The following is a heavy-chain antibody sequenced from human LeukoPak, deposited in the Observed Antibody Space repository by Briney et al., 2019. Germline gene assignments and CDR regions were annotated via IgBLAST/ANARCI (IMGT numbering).Heavy chain of an antibody. CDR2: INVYSGDT. J-gene: IGHJ4*02. Sequence: GASVKVSCKASGYNFTNYGISWVRQAPGHGLEWVGWINVYSGDTTYAWSLQDRVTLTTDTSSNTAYLELRSLRSDDTAFYFCARAPSFGDYGGDYWGQGTLVTVSS. CDR1: GYNFTNYG. V-gene: IGHV1-18*01. D-gene: IGHD4-17*01. CDR3: ARAPSFGDYGGDY.